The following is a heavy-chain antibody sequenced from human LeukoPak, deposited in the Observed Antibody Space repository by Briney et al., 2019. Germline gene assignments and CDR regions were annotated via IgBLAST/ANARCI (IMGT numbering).Heavy chain of an antibody. D-gene: IGHD1-14*01. V-gene: IGHV3-74*01. J-gene: IGHJ4*02. CDR3: IRKFATGD. CDR1: GFTFSSHL. Sequence: GGSLRLSCAASGFTFSSHLMHWVRQAQGTGLVWVSSVKGDGTATNYADSVKGRFTISRDNAKNTLYLQMNSLRVEDTAVYYCIRKFATGDWGQGTLVTVSS. CDR2: VKGDGTAT.